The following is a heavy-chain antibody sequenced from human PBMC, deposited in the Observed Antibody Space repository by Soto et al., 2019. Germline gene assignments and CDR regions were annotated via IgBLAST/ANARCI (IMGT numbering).Heavy chain of an antibody. D-gene: IGHD4-17*01. CDR2: IKQDGSEK. CDR1: GFTFSSYW. CDR3: ARGANDYGHYARHMDV. V-gene: IGHV3-7*04. Sequence: EVQLVESGGGLVQPGGSLRLSCAASGFTFSSYWMSWVRQAPGKGLEWVANIKQDGSEKYYVDSVKGRFTISRDNAKNSLYLQMNSLRAEDTAVYYCARGANDYGHYARHMDVWGQGTTVTVSS. J-gene: IGHJ6*02.